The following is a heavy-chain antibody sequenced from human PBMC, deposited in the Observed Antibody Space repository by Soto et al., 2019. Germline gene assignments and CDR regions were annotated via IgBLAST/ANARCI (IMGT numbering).Heavy chain of an antibody. Sequence: PSETLSLTCAVYGGSFRGYFWRWIRQPPGKGLEWVGEVNHNRYTNYNPSLKSRVTISLDMSKNQFSLKLNSVTAADTAVYYCARGLGPRDIDDYWGQGTLVTVS. J-gene: IGHJ4*02. CDR1: GGSFRGYF. D-gene: IGHD2-21*02. V-gene: IGHV4-34*01. CDR3: ARGLGPRDIDDY. CDR2: VNHNRYT.